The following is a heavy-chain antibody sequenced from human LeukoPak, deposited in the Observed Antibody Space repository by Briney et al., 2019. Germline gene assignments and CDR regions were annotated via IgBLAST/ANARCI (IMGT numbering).Heavy chain of an antibody. CDR1: GFTFSSYA. D-gene: IGHD5-12*01. Sequence: GRSLRLSCAASGFTFSSYAMHWVRQAPGKGLEWVAVISYDGSNKYYADSVKGRFTISRDNSKNTLYLQMNSLRAEDTAVYYCARAGYRGRFDYWGQGTLVTVSS. V-gene: IGHV3-30-3*01. J-gene: IGHJ4*02. CDR3: ARAGYRGRFDY. CDR2: ISYDGSNK.